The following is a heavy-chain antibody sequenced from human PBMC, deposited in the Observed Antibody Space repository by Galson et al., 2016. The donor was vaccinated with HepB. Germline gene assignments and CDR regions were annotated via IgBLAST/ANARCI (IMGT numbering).Heavy chain of an antibody. CDR3: ARDPDYNNSTGTFDY. CDR2: ISYDGSRR. D-gene: IGHD3-9*01. CDR1: GFTFSYHA. Sequence: SLRLSCAASGFTFSYHALHWVRQAPGKGLEWVSVISYDGSRRYYADSVKGRFTIYRDNSKNTLFLQMNSLTREDTAVYFCARDPDYNNSTGTFDYGARDPWSPSPQ. V-gene: IGHV3-30*04. J-gene: IGHJ4*02.